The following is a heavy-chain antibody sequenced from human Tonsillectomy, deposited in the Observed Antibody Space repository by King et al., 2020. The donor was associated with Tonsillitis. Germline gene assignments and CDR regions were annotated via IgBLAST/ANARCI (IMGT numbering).Heavy chain of an antibody. V-gene: IGHV5-10-1*03. D-gene: IGHD6-19*01. CDR2: IDPSDSYT. Sequence: VQLVQSGAEVKKPGESLSISCTGSGYSFTSYWISWVRQMPGKGLEWMGRIDPSDSYTNYSPSFQGHVTISTDKSISTAYLQWSSLKASDTAMYYCARWSAVAGPNVNLRSYGGQGTLVTVSS. CDR1: GYSFTSYW. CDR3: ARWSAVAGPNVNLRSY. J-gene: IGHJ4*02.